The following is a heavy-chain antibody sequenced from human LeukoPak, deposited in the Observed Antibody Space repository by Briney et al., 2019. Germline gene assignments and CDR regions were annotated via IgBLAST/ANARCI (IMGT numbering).Heavy chain of an antibody. V-gene: IGHV3-74*01. D-gene: IGHD6-13*01. CDR2: INSDGSWT. CDR3: ARGRQQLVFYWFDP. Sequence: GGSLRLSCAASGNYWMHWVRQAPGKGLVWVSHINSDGSWTSYADSVKGRFTISKDNAKNTVYLQMNSLRAEDTAVYYRARGRQQLVFYWFDPWGQGTLVTVSS. J-gene: IGHJ5*02. CDR1: GNYW.